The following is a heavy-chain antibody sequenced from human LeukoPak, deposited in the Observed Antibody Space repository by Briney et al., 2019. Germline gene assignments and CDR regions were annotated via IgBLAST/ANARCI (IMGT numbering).Heavy chain of an antibody. Sequence: GGSLRLSCAASGFTVSSSYMTWVRQAPGKGLEWVSFIYSGGSTHYAGSVKGRFTISRDNSKNTVYLQMNSLRAEDTAVYHCARAPYSSSWYFDYWGQGTLVTVSS. CDR2: IYSGGST. D-gene: IGHD6-13*01. CDR3: ARAPYSSSWYFDY. J-gene: IGHJ4*02. V-gene: IGHV3-66*01. CDR1: GFTVSSSY.